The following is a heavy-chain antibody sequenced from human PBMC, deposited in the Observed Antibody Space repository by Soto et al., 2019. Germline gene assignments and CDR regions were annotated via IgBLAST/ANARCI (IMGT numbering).Heavy chain of an antibody. Sequence: SETLSLTCAVYGGSVNGYYWPCIRQPPGKGLEWVVEINHTGGSHYNPSLKSRVTMSVDTSNNKFSLRLSYVTAADTAIYYCATRITVFGLLIPPFYPGGQGTQVTVSS. V-gene: IGHV4-34*01. CDR2: INHTGGS. J-gene: IGHJ5*02. CDR1: GGSVNGYY. D-gene: IGHD3-3*01. CDR3: ATRITVFGLLIPPFYP.